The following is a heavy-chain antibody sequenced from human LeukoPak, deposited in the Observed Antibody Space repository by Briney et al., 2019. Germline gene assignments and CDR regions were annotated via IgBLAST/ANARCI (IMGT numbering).Heavy chain of an antibody. CDR3: ARARGYFDL. V-gene: IGHV6-1*01. D-gene: IGHD3-10*01. Sequence: SQTLSLTCAISGDSVSSNSATWNWIRQSPSRGLEWLGRTYYRSKWNNNYAISVKSRITISQDTSKNQFSLQLNAVTPEDTGVYYCARARGYFDLWGRGTLVTVSS. J-gene: IGHJ2*01. CDR2: TYYRSKWNN. CDR1: GDSVSSNSAT.